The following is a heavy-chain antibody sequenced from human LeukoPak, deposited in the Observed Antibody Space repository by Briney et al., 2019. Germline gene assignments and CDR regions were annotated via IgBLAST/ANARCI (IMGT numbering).Heavy chain of an antibody. J-gene: IGHJ4*02. CDR3: AKGSPYYYDA. Sequence: GGSLRLSCAASGFTFYDYVMHWVRQAPGKGLEWVSCITWNSANIGYADSVKGRFTISRDNAMNSLYLQMNSLRPEDTAIYYCAKGSPYYYDAWGQGTLVTVSS. V-gene: IGHV3-9*01. CDR1: GFTFYDYV. CDR2: ITWNSANI.